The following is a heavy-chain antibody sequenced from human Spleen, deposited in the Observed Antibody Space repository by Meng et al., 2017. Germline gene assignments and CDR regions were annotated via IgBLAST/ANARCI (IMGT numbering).Heavy chain of an antibody. CDR3: AGRGILTNYDY. CDR2: IYSRGST. D-gene: IGHD1-1*01. J-gene: IGHJ4*02. V-gene: IGHV4-4*07. Sequence: GSLRLSCTVSGGSMSSHYWSWIRQPAGKGLEWIGRIYSRGSTNYNPSLKSRVTMSVDTSKKQFSLKLKSVTAADTALYYCAGRGILTNYDYWGQGTLVTVSS. CDR1: GGSMSSHY.